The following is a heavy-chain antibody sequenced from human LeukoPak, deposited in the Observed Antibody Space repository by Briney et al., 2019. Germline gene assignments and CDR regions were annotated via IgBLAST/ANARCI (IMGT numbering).Heavy chain of an antibody. Sequence: TGGSLRLSCAASGFTFSSYAMSWVRQAPGKGLEWVSAISGSGGSTYYADSVKGRFTISRDNSKNTLYLQMNSLRAEDTAVYYCAKDQYQLLRYNAFDIWGQGTMVTVSS. CDR2: ISGSGGST. D-gene: IGHD2-2*01. J-gene: IGHJ3*02. CDR3: AKDQYQLLRYNAFDI. CDR1: GFTFSSYA. V-gene: IGHV3-23*01.